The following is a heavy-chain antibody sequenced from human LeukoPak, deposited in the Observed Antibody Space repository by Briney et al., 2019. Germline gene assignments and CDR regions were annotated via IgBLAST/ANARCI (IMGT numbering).Heavy chain of an antibody. V-gene: IGHV4-31*03. CDR1: GGTISSGGYY. CDR3: ARDGRQLALDY. D-gene: IGHD6-13*01. Sequence: SETLSLTCTVSGGTISSGGYYWSWIRQHPGKGLEWIGYIYYRGSTSSNPSLKSRVTFSVDTSKNQFSLKLSSVTAADTALYYCARDGRQLALDYWGQGTLVTVSS. J-gene: IGHJ4*02. CDR2: IYYRGST.